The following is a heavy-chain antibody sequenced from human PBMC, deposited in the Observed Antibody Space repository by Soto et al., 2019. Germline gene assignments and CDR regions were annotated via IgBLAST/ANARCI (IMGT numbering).Heavy chain of an antibody. CDR3: ARGVYSSSSGGGTLYYFDY. J-gene: IGHJ4*02. CDR2: IIPIFGTA. V-gene: IGHV1-69*13. Sequence: ASVKVSCKASGGTFSSYAISWVRQAPGQGLEWMGGIIPIFGTANYAQKFQGRVTITADESTSTAYMELSSLRSEDTAVYYCARGVYSSSSGGGTLYYFDYWGQGTLVTVSS. CDR1: GGTFSSYA. D-gene: IGHD6-6*01.